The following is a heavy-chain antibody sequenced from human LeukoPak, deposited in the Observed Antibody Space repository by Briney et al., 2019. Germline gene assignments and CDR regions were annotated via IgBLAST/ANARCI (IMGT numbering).Heavy chain of an antibody. V-gene: IGHV4-30-2*01. CDR3: ARSGDPTVLIYYYYGMDV. CDR2: IYHSGST. J-gene: IGHJ6*04. Sequence: SETLSLTCAVSGGSISSGGYSWSWIRRPPGKGLEWIGYIYHSGSTYYNPSLKSRVTISVDRSKNQFSLKLSSVTAADTAVYYCARSGDPTVLIYYYYGMDVWGKGTTVTVSS. CDR1: GGSISSGGYS. D-gene: IGHD2-21*02.